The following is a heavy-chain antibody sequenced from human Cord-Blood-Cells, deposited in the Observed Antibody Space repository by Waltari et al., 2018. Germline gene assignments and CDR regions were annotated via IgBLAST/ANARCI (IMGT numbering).Heavy chain of an antibody. CDR1: GFTFSSYG. D-gene: IGHD6-6*01. Sequence: QVQLVESGGGVVQPGRSLRLSCAASGFTFSSYGMHWVRQAPGKGLEWVAVISYDGSNKYYADSGKGRFTISRDNSKNTLYLQMNSLRAEDTAVYYCAKNVPPYSSSYYYYGMDVWGQGTTVTVSS. J-gene: IGHJ6*02. CDR3: AKNVPPYSSSYYYYGMDV. CDR2: ISYDGSNK. V-gene: IGHV3-30*18.